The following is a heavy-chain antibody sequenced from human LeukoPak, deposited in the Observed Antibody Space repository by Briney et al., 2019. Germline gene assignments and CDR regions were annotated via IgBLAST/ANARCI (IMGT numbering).Heavy chain of an antibody. CDR1: GFTFSSYV. D-gene: IGHD3/OR15-3a*01. J-gene: IGHJ4*02. CDR3: AKDLPRIMIFGSLDS. V-gene: IGHV3-23*01. CDR2: ISGSGTAT. Sequence: GGSLRLSCAASGFTFSSYVMSWVRQAPGKGLEWVSGISGSGTATYYADSVKGRFTISRDNSKNTLYLQMNSLRAEDTAVCYCAKDLPRIMIFGSLDSWGQGTLVTVSS.